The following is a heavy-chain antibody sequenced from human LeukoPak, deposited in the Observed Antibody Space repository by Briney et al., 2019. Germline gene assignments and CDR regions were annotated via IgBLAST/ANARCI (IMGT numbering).Heavy chain of an antibody. CDR3: AKDLEYGDYDY. Sequence: GGSLRLSCAASGFTFSSYAMNWVRQAPGKGLEWVSAISGSGCSTYYADSAKGRFTISRDNSKTTLYLQMNSLRAEDTAVYYCAKDLEYGDYDYWGQGTLVTVSS. CDR2: ISGSGCST. J-gene: IGHJ4*02. D-gene: IGHD4-17*01. CDR1: GFTFSSYA. V-gene: IGHV3-23*01.